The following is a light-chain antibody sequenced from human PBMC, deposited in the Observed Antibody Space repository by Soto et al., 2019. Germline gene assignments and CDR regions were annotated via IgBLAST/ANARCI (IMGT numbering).Light chain of an antibody. CDR3: QQSYSXPRA. J-gene: IGKJ1*01. CDR2: AAS. CDR1: QSIRRS. Sequence: DIQMTQSPSSRSASVADRVTITCRASQSIRRSVNWYQQKPGKAPKLLIYAASSLQSGVPSRFSASGYGTHFTLTITRLQSEDFAIYYCQQSYSXPRACGQGTKV. V-gene: IGKV1-39*01.